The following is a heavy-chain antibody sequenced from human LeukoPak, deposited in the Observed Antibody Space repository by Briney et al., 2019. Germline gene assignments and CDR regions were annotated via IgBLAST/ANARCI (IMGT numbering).Heavy chain of an antibody. CDR1: GYTFTGYY. D-gene: IGHD2-21*02. CDR2: INPNSGGT. Sequence: ASVKVSCKASGYTFTGYYMHWVRQAPGQGLEWMGWINPNSGGTNYAQKFQGRVTMTRDTSISTAYMELSSLRSEDTAVYYCARDHARYCGGDCYSNWGQGTLVTVSS. CDR3: ARDHARYCGGDCYSN. V-gene: IGHV1-2*02. J-gene: IGHJ4*02.